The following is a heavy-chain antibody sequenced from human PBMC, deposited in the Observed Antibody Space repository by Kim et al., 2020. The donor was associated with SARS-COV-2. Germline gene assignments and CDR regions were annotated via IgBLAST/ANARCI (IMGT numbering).Heavy chain of an antibody. Sequence: SVKGRFTHSRDNAKNSLYLQMNSLRAEDTAVYYCATFQGVMYYYYGMDVWGQGTTVTVSS. CDR3: ATFQGVMYYYYGMDV. V-gene: IGHV3-11*06. J-gene: IGHJ6*02. D-gene: IGHD3-10*01.